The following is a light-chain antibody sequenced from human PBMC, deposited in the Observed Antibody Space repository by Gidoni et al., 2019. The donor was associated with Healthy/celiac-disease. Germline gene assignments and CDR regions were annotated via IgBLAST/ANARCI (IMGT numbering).Light chain of an antibody. J-gene: IGKJ2*01. V-gene: IGKV3-20*01. CDR3: QQYGSSP. Sequence: VLPQSPGTLSLSPWERATLSCRASQSVSCSYLAWYQQKPGQAPRLLIYGASSRATGIPDRFSGSGSGTDFTLTISRLEPEDFAVYYCQQYGSSPFGQGTKLEIK. CDR1: QSVSCSY. CDR2: GAS.